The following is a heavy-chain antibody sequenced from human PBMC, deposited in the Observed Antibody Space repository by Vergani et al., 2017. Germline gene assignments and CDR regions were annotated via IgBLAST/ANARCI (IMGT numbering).Heavy chain of an antibody. CDR1: GGSISSSSYY. D-gene: IGHD3-3*01. J-gene: IGHJ4*02. V-gene: IGHV4-39*01. Sequence: QLQLQESGPGLVKPSETLSLTCTVSGGSISSSSYYWGGIRQPPGKGLEWIGSIYYSGSTYYNPSLKSLVTISVDTSKNQFSLKLSSVTAADPAVYYCARHGGGVAVIDYWGQGTLVTVSS. CDR3: ARHGGGVAVIDY. CDR2: IYYSGST.